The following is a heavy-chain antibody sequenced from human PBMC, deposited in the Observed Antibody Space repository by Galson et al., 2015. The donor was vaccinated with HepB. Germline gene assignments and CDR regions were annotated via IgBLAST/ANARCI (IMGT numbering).Heavy chain of an antibody. Sequence: AISGDSVSSKNAAWNWIRQSPSRGLEWLARTYYRSRWSNNYAASVKSRVTINADTSKNQFSLQLSSVTPEDTAVYYCAREKENDRNYDAFDVWGQGTMVTASS. J-gene: IGHJ3*01. CDR1: GDSVSSKNAA. V-gene: IGHV6-1*01. D-gene: IGHD1-14*01. CDR3: AREKENDRNYDAFDV. CDR2: TYYRSRWSN.